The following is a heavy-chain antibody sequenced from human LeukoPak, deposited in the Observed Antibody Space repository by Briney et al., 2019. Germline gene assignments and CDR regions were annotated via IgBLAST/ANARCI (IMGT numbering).Heavy chain of an antibody. J-gene: IGHJ4*02. CDR3: ASDLYSGSRDY. CDR1: GGSISSSSYY. D-gene: IGHD1-26*01. Sequence: PSETLSLTCTVSGGSISSSSYYWGWIRQPPGKGLEWIGSIYYSGSTYYNPSLKSRVTISVDTSKNQFSLKLSSVTAADTAVYYCASDLYSGSRDYWGQGTLVTVSS. V-gene: IGHV4-39*01. CDR2: IYYSGST.